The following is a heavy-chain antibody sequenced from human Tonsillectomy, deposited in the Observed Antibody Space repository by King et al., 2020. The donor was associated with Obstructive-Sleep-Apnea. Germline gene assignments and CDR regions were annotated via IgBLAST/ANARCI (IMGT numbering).Heavy chain of an antibody. J-gene: IGHJ2*01. D-gene: IGHD2-21*02. CDR2: ISSSSSYI. V-gene: IGHV3-21*01. CDR1: GFTFSKYR. Sequence: DVQLVESGGGLVKPGGSLRLSCAASGFTFSKYRMNWVRQAPGKGLEWVSFISSSSSYIYYADSMKGRFTISRDNAKNSLYLQMKSLRAEDTAVYYCARDLWGYCGGDCYSIGWYFDLWGRGTLVTVSS. CDR3: ARDLWGYCGGDCYSIGWYFDL.